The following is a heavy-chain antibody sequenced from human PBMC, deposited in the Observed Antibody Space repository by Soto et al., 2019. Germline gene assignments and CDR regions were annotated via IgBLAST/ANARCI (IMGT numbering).Heavy chain of an antibody. D-gene: IGHD4-17*01. CDR1: GASISSYY. Sequence: SEPLSLTCSVSGASISSYYWSWFRQAPGKGLGYIGYIYNGERTNYNPSLESRVTISADTSKNQFSLRLSSVTAAATAMYYCSYGDSPGPIDHWGQGTLVTVS. CDR3: SYGDSPGPIDH. J-gene: IGHJ4*02. CDR2: IYNGERT. V-gene: IGHV4-59*01.